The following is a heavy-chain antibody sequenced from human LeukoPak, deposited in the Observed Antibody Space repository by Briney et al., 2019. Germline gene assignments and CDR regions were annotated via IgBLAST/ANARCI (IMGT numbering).Heavy chain of an antibody. D-gene: IGHD3-16*01. Sequence: GGSLRLSCAASGFTFSSYGMHWVRQAPGKGLEWVAFMRYDGSNKYYADSVKGRITVSRDNSKNTLYLQMNSLRVDDTAVYYCARDQFRDYFRGADYWGQGTLVTVSS. V-gene: IGHV3-30*02. CDR2: MRYDGSNK. CDR3: ARDQFRDYFRGADY. CDR1: GFTFSSYG. J-gene: IGHJ4*02.